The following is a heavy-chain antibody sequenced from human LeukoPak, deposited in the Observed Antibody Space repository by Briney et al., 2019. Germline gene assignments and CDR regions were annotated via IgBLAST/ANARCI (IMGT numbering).Heavy chain of an antibody. D-gene: IGHD3-16*02. Sequence: PSETLSLTCTVSGGSISSYYWSWIRQPPGKGLEWIGYIYYSGSTNYNPSLKSRVTISVDTSKNQFSLKLSSVTAADTAVYYCARVRLLTFGGVIVRHYFDYWGRGTLVTVSS. CDR2: IYYSGST. V-gene: IGHV4-59*01. CDR1: GGSISSYY. CDR3: ARVRLLTFGGVIVRHYFDY. J-gene: IGHJ4*02.